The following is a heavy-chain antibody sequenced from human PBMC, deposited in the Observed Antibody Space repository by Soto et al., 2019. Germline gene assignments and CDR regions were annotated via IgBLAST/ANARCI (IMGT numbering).Heavy chain of an antibody. J-gene: IGHJ6*02. D-gene: IGHD6-13*01. V-gene: IGHV1-8*02. CDR3: ARDWESSSSWYLYYYYYGMDV. CDR1: GYTFTSYG. CDR2: MNPNSGNT. Sequence: GASVKVSCKASGYTFTSYGISWVRQATGQGLEWMGWMNPNSGNTGYAQKFQGRVTMTRNTSISTAYMELSSLRSEDTAVYYCARDWESSSSWYLYYYYYGMDVWGQGTTVTVSS.